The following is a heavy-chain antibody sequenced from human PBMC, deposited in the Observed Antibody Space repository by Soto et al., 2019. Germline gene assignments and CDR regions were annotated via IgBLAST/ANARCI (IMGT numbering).Heavy chain of an antibody. V-gene: IGHV3-23*01. CDR1: GFTFSSYA. J-gene: IGHJ4*02. Sequence: PGGSLRLSCAASGFTFSSYAMSWVRQAPGKGLEWVSTISGSGGGTYYADSMKGRFTISRDNSKNTLYLQMYSLRVEDTAIYYCARESDHWGQGTLVTAPQ. CDR3: ARESDH. CDR2: ISGSGGGT.